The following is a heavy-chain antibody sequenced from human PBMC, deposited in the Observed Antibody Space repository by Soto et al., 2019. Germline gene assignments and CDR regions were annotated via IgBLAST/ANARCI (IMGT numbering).Heavy chain of an antibody. CDR2: FDPEDGET. J-gene: IGHJ4*02. D-gene: IGHD2-2*01. CDR3: ATWVGYCSSTSCYVSGFDY. Sequence: ASVKVSCKVSGYTLTELSMHWVRQAPGKGLDWMGGFDPEDGETIYAQKFQGRVTMTEDTSTDTAYMELSSLRSEDTAVYYCATWVGYCSSTSCYVSGFDYWGQGTLVTVSS. V-gene: IGHV1-24*01. CDR1: GYTLTELS.